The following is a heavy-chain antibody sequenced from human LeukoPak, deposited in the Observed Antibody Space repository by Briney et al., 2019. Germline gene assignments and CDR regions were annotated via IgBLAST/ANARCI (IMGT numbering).Heavy chain of an antibody. D-gene: IGHD5-24*01. CDR1: GFTFSSYA. CDR3: AKGFVEMATIVVLDY. V-gene: IGHV3-23*01. CDR2: ISGSGGST. J-gene: IGHJ4*02. Sequence: GGSLRLSCAASGFTFSSYAMHWVRQAPGKGLEWVSTISGSGGSTYYVDSVKGRFTISRDNSINTLYLQMNSLRAEDTAVYYCAKGFVEMATIVVLDYWGQGTLVTVSS.